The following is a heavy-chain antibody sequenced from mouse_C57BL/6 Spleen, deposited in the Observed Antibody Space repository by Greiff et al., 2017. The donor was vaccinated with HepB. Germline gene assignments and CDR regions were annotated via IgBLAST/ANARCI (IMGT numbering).Heavy chain of an antibody. CDR1: GYTFTSYW. CDR3: ARGYRGDAMDY. J-gene: IGHJ4*01. Sequence: QVQLQQPGAELVKPGASVKMSCKASGYTFTSYWITWVKQRPGQGLEWIGDIYPGSGSTNYNEKFKSKATLTVDKSSSTAYMQLSSLTSEDSAVYYCARGYRGDAMDYWGQGTSVTVSS. D-gene: IGHD2-14*01. V-gene: IGHV1-55*01. CDR2: IYPGSGST.